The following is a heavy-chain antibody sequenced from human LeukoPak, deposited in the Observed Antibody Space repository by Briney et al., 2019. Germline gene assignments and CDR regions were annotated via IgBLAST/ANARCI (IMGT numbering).Heavy chain of an antibody. D-gene: IGHD6-19*01. Sequence: GGSLRLSCAASGFTFSSYAMSWVRQAPGKGVEWVSVIYRAGNTYYADSVKGRFPISRHNSKHTLYLQMNSLRVEDTAVYYCARGGTPGYSSGRIDYWGQGTLVTVSS. CDR1: GFTFSSYA. CDR3: ARGGTPGYSSGRIDY. J-gene: IGHJ4*02. V-gene: IGHV3-53*04. CDR2: IYRAGNT.